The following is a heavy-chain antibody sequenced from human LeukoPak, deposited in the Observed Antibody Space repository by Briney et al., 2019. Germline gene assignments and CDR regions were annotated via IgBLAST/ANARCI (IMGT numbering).Heavy chain of an antibody. D-gene: IGHD3-3*01. J-gene: IGHJ6*02. Sequence: GGSLRLSCAASGFTFSSYDMHRVRQATGKGLEWVSAIGTAGDTYYPGSVKGRFTISRENAKNSLYLQMNSLRAGDTAVYYCARDRGYYDFWSGQYYYYGMDVWGQGTTVTVSS. CDR2: IGTAGDT. CDR1: GFTFSSYD. CDR3: ARDRGYYDFWSGQYYYYGMDV. V-gene: IGHV3-13*01.